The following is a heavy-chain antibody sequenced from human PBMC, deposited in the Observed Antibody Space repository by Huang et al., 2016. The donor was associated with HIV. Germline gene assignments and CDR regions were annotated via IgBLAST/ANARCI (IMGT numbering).Heavy chain of an antibody. CDR3: AKDGRGSGTYYDYFEY. J-gene: IGHJ4*02. V-gene: IGHV3-30*18. CDR2: ISYDGSSK. Sequence: QVQLVESGGGVVQPGRSLRLSCAAFGFTFNKFDMPWVRQAPGKGLEWLASISYDGSSKYHADAVKGRFTISRDNSKNTVYLQMNSLRVEDTAVYYCAKDGRGSGTYYDYFEYWGQGTLVTVSS. D-gene: IGHD1-26*01. CDR1: GFTFNKFD.